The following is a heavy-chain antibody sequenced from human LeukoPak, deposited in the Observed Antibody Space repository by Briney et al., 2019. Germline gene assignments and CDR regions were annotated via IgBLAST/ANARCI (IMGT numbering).Heavy chain of an antibody. CDR2: IYHSGST. Sequence: SETLSLTCAVSGYSSSSGYYWDWIRQPPGKGLEWIGSIYHSGSTYYNPSLKSRVTISVDTSKNQFSLNLSSVTAADTAVYYCARSRERNRFGELGYWGQGTLVTVSS. CDR3: ARSRERNRFGELGY. J-gene: IGHJ4*02. D-gene: IGHD3-10*01. CDR1: GYSSSSGYY. V-gene: IGHV4-38-2*01.